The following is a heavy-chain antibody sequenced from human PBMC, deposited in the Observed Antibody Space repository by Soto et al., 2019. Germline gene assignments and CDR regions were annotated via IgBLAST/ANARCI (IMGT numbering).Heavy chain of an antibody. CDR1: GFTFSSYA. CDR2: VSIGGST. CDR3: AKRRGAGGQFDY. D-gene: IGHD2-15*01. V-gene: IGHV3-23*01. J-gene: IGHJ4*02. Sequence: DVQLLESGGGLVQPEGSLRLSCAASGFTFSSYAMGWVRQGPGKGLEWVAVVSIGGSTHYADSVRGRFTISRDNSKNTLSLQRNSLTAEETAVYFCAKRRGAGGQFDYWGQGALVTVSS.